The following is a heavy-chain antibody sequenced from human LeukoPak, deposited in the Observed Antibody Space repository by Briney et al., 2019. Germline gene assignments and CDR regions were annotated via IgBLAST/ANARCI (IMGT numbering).Heavy chain of an antibody. CDR2: VSSGGST. V-gene: IGHV3-53*01. Sequence: GGSLRLSCAASGITVTSNFMNWVRQAPGKGLEWVSVVSSGGSTYYADSVKGRFIISRDNSKNTLYLQMNSLRAEDTAVYYCARGGSIWYYFDYWGQGTLVTVSS. CDR3: ARGGSIWYYFDY. D-gene: IGHD6-13*01. CDR1: GITVTSNF. J-gene: IGHJ4*02.